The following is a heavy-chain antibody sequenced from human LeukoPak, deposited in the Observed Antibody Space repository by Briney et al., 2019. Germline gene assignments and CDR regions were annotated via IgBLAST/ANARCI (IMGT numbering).Heavy chain of an antibody. V-gene: IGHV1-3*01. CDR3: ARAPEYYDFWSGYYSPFDY. Sequence: ASVKVSCKASGYTFTSYAMHWVRQAPGQRLEWMGWINAGNGNTKYSQKFQGRVTITRDTSASTAYMELSSLRPEDTAVYYCARAPEYYDFWSGYYSPFDYWGQGTLVTVSS. CDR2: INAGNGNT. D-gene: IGHD3-3*01. CDR1: GYTFTSYA. J-gene: IGHJ4*02.